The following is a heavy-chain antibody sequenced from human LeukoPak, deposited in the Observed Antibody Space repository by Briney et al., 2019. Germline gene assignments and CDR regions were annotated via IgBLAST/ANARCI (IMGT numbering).Heavy chain of an antibody. Sequence: GGSLRLSCAASGFTFSSYSMNWVRQAPGKGLEWVSYISSSSSTIYYADSVKGRFTISRDNAKNSLYLQMNSLRGEDTAVYYCARAASGNYPGYFDYWGQGTLVTVSS. CDR2: ISSSSSTI. CDR3: ARAASGNYPGYFDY. J-gene: IGHJ4*02. D-gene: IGHD1-26*01. CDR1: GFTFSSYS. V-gene: IGHV3-48*04.